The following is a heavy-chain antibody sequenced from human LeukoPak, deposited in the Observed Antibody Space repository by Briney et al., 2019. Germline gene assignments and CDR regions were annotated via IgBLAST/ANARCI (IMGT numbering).Heavy chain of an antibody. CDR1: GYTFTSYA. CDR3: ARVAVDILTGPGGQNWFDP. CDR2: INTNTGNP. V-gene: IGHV7-4-1*02. J-gene: IGHJ5*02. D-gene: IGHD3-9*01. Sequence: ASVKVSCKASGYTFTSYAMNWVRQAPGQGLEWMGWINTNTGNPTYAQGFTGRFVFSLDTSVSTAYLQISSLKAEDTAVYYCARVAVDILTGPGGQNWFDPWGQGTLVTVSS.